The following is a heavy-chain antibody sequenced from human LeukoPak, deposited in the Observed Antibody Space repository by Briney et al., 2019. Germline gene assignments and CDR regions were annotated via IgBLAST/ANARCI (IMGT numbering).Heavy chain of an antibody. J-gene: IGHJ4*02. Sequence: ASVKVSCKASGYTFTTYGINWVRQAPGQGLEWMGWISAYNGNTNYAQKVQGRVTMTRDTSTSTAYMELRSLTSDDTAVYYCARESEYSRSVVMEYWGQGTLVTVSS. CDR1: GYTFTTYG. CDR2: ISAYNGNT. D-gene: IGHD6-6*01. V-gene: IGHV1-18*01. CDR3: ARESEYSRSVVMEY.